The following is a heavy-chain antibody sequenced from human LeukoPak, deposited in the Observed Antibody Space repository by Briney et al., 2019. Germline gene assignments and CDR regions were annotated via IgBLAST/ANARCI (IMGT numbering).Heavy chain of an antibody. CDR2: IHPHGIF. D-gene: IGHD5-24*01. CDR1: GGSCDDYY. CDR3: ARGRDGSKAGDP. V-gene: IGHV4-34*01. J-gene: IGHJ5*02. Sequence: SETLSLTCAVHGGSCDDYYCSWIRQPPGKGLEWIGEIHPHGIFYYNSSLMSRVTISIDTSKSQFSLMLTFVTAADTAFYFCARGRDGSKAGDPWGQGSLVIVSS.